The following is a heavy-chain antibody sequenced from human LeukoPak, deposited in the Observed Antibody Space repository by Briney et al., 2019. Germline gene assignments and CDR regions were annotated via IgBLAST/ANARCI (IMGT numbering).Heavy chain of an antibody. J-gene: IGHJ4*02. CDR1: RYTFSSYA. D-gene: IGHD2-2*01. CDR3: AKGARGVGVPAAYPY. Sequence: PVGSLRLSCAASRYTFSSYAMSWVRQAPGNGLEWVSAISGSGGSTYYADSVKGRFTISRDNSKNTLYLQMNSLRAEDTAVYYCAKGARGVGVPAAYPYWGQCTLVTVSS. CDR2: ISGSGGST. V-gene: IGHV3-23*01.